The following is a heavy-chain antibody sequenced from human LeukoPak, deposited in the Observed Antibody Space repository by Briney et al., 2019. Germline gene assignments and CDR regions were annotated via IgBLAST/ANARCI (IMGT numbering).Heavy chain of an antibody. CDR1: GGSFSGYY. CDR3: ARSTRYYGSGY. Sequence: SETLSLTCAVYGGSFSGYYWSWIRQPPGKGLEWIGEISHSGSTNYNPSLKSRVTISVDTSKNQFSLKLSSVTAADTAVYYCARSTRYYGSGYWGQGTLVTVSS. D-gene: IGHD3-10*01. J-gene: IGHJ4*02. CDR2: ISHSGST. V-gene: IGHV4-34*01.